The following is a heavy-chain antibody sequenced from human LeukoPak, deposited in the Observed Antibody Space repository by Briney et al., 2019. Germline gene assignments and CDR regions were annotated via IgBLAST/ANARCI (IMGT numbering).Heavy chain of an antibody. CDR3: ARAPNGFGAFDI. Sequence: SETLSLTCTVSGGSMRSYYWVWIRQPPGKGLEWIGYIYYSGSTDYNPSLKSRVTISVDTSKNQFSLKMSSVTAADTAVYYCARAPNGFGAFDIWGPGTMVTISS. CDR1: GGSMRSYY. J-gene: IGHJ3*02. CDR2: IYYSGST. D-gene: IGHD2-8*01. V-gene: IGHV4-59*01.